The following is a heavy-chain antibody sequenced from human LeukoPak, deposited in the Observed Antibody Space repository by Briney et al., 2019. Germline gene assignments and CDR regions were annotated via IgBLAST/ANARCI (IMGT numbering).Heavy chain of an antibody. Sequence: ASVKVSCKASGYTFTGYYMHWVRQAPREGLEWMGWLNVKSGGTNYAQKFQGKVTMTRDTSISTAYMELSRLRSDDTAVYYCARDVDGVALDYWGQGTLVTVSS. CDR3: ARDVDGVALDY. V-gene: IGHV1-2*02. J-gene: IGHJ4*02. CDR1: GYTFTGYY. D-gene: IGHD3-3*01. CDR2: LNVKSGGT.